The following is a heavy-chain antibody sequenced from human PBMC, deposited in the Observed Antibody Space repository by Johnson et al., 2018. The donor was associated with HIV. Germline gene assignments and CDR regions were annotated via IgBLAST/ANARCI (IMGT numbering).Heavy chain of an antibody. Sequence: VQLVESGGGLVQPGGSLRLSCVATGFSFSSYWMSWVRQAPGTGLTWVANIKQDGSEKYYVDSVKGRFTLSRDNAKNSLYLQMNSLRAEDTAVYYCATRITMVQGVIKGDAFDIWGQGTMVTVSS. V-gene: IGHV3-7*05. CDR1: GFSFSSYW. CDR2: IKQDGSEK. D-gene: IGHD3-10*01. CDR3: ATRITMVQGVIKGDAFDI. J-gene: IGHJ3*02.